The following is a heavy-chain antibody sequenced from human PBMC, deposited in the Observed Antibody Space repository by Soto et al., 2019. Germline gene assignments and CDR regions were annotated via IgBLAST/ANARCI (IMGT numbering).Heavy chain of an antibody. Sequence: GESVKISFKGSGYSFTSYWIGWVRQMPGKGLEWMGTIYPGDSDTRYSPSFQGQVTISADKSISTAYLQWSSLKASDTAMYYCARPHYYDSSGYYWFAFDIWGQGTMVTVSS. J-gene: IGHJ3*02. CDR1: GYSFTSYW. D-gene: IGHD3-22*01. CDR2: IYPGDSDT. CDR3: ARPHYYDSSGYYWFAFDI. V-gene: IGHV5-51*01.